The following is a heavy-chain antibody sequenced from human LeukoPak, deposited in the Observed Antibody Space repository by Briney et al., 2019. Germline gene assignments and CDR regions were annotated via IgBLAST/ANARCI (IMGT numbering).Heavy chain of an antibody. V-gene: IGHV4-39*01. D-gene: IGHD6-13*01. Sequence: SETLSLTCTVSGGSISSNNYYWVWIRQPPGEGLEWIGSIYYTGSTYYNPSLKSRVTISVDTSKNQSSLKLNSVPAADTAVYYCARRSSWSLYFDNWGQGTLVTVSS. J-gene: IGHJ4*02. CDR3: ARRSSWSLYFDN. CDR2: IYYTGST. CDR1: GGSISSNNYY.